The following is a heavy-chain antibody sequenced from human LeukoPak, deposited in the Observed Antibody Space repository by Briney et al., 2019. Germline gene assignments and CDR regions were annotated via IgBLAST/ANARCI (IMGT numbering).Heavy chain of an antibody. CDR1: GGTFSSYA. Sequence: SVKVSCKASGGTFSSYAISWVRQAPGQGLEWMGGIIPIFGTANYAQKFQGRVTITTDESTSTAYMELSSLRSEDTAVYYCARVVKYYGSGSLPDYWGQGTLVTVSS. CDR2: IIPIFGTA. V-gene: IGHV1-69*05. D-gene: IGHD3-10*01. CDR3: ARVVKYYGSGSLPDY. J-gene: IGHJ4*02.